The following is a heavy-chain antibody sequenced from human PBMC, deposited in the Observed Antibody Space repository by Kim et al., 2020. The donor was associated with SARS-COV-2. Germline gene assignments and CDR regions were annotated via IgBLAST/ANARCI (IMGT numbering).Heavy chain of an antibody. D-gene: IGHD1-26*01. CDR1: GFPFSDSW. J-gene: IGHJ4*02. CDR2: INSDGTTI. Sequence: GGSLRLSCAASGFPFSDSWMHWVRQTPEKGLLWVSCINSDGTTIQYADSVRGRFTISRDNAKNTLYLQMNSLRPEDLAVHYCARGSGNFGFDYWGQG. V-gene: IGHV3-74*01. CDR3: ARGSGNFGFDY.